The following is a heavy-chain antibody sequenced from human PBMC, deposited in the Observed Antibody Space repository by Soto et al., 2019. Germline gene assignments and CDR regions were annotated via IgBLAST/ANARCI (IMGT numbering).Heavy chain of an antibody. CDR1: GYTFTIYA. D-gene: IGHD3-22*01. Sequence: ASVKVSCKASGYTFTIYAMHWVRQAPGQGLECVGWISAHNGDTHYSQKFQRRVTMTTDTSTNTGYMELRSLTSDDTAVYFCATQPIYYNDGSGYYPLGHWGQGTLVTVSS. V-gene: IGHV1-18*01. CDR3: ATQPIYYNDGSGYYPLGH. CDR2: ISAHNGDT. J-gene: IGHJ4*02.